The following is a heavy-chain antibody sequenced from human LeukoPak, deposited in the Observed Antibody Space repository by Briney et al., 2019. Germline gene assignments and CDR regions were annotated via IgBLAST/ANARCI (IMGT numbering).Heavy chain of an antibody. D-gene: IGHD6-19*01. CDR3: ARDPSNTSGWMTWFDP. CDR2: INAGNGNT. V-gene: IGHV1-3*01. Sequence: ASVKVSCKASGYTFTSYAMHWVRQAPGQRLEWMGWINAGNGNTEYSQKLQGRVTMTTDRSTSTAYLELRSLRSDDTAVYYCARDPSNTSGWMTWFDPWGQGTLVTVSS. CDR1: GYTFTSYA. J-gene: IGHJ5*02.